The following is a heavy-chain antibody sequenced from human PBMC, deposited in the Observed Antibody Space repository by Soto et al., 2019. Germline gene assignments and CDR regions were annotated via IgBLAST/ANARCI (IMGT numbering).Heavy chain of an antibody. Sequence: QVQLVQSGAEVKRPGASVKVSCETSGYTFIGYYVHWVRQVPGQGLEWMGWINHNNGGTKYAQRFQGRLTMTRDTSINTAYMELSRLTTDDTAVYYCARRRGNYPITEFLQYWGQGTLITVSS. V-gene: IGHV1-2*02. CDR2: INHNNGGT. CDR1: GYTFIGYY. CDR3: ARRRGNYPITEFLQY. D-gene: IGHD3-10*01. J-gene: IGHJ1*01.